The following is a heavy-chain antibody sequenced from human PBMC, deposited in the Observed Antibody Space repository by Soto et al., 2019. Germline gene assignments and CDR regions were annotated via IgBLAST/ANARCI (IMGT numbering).Heavy chain of an antibody. V-gene: IGHV5-10-1*01. Sequence: DECQLNFSKGSEDSITSYWISWVLQMPGKGLEAMGRIDPSDSYTNYSPSFQGHVTISADKSISTAYLQWSSLKASDTAMYYCAAGRGGHRIVWSGYYFPMDVWGQWTTVTVSS. CDR1: EDSITSYW. CDR3: AAGRGGHRIVWSGYYFPMDV. CDR2: IDPSDSYT. D-gene: IGHD3-3*01. J-gene: IGHJ6*01.